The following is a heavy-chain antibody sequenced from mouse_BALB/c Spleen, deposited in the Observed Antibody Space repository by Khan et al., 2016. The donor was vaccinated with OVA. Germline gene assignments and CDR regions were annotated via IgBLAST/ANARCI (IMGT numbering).Heavy chain of an antibody. V-gene: IGHV1-7*01. J-gene: IGHJ3*01. CDR3: ARRGLYGIFAY. D-gene: IGHD2-1*01. CDR2: IDPSTGYT. CDR1: GYTFTTYW. Sequence: QVQLQQSGAELAKPGASVKMSCKASGYTFTTYWMHWVKQRPGQGLEWIGYIDPSTGYTEYNQKFKDKATLTTDTSSSTAYMQLSSLTSEDSAVYYGARRGLYGIFAYGGQGTLVTVSA.